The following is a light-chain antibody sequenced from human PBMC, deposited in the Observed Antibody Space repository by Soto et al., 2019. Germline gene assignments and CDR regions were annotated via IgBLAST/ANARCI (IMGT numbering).Light chain of an antibody. V-gene: IGKV3-20*01. J-gene: IGKJ1*01. Sequence: EIVLTQSPGTLSLSPGERATLSCRASQSVSSSYLAWYQQKSGQAPRLLIYGASSRATGIPDRFSGSGSGTDFTLTISRLDPEDFAVYYCQQYGSSFRTFGQGTKV. CDR1: QSVSSSY. CDR2: GAS. CDR3: QQYGSSFRT.